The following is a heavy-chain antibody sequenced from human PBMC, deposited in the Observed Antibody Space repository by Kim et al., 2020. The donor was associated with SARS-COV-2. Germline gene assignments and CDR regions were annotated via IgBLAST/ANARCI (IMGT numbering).Heavy chain of an antibody. CDR1: GFTVSSNY. Sequence: GGSLRLSCAASGFTVSSNYISWVRQAPGKGLEWVSIIYTGGATYFADSVKGRFAISRDRSKNTLYLQMMSLRVEDTAVYYCARCGDVNAGHEAFDIWGQGTMVTVSS. CDR3: ARCGDVNAGHEAFDI. CDR2: IYTGGAT. D-gene: IGHD7-27*01. J-gene: IGHJ3*02. V-gene: IGHV3-66*01.